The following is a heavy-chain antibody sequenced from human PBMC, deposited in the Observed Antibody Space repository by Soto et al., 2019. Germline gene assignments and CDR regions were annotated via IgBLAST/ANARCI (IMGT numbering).Heavy chain of an antibody. D-gene: IGHD2-8*01. V-gene: IGHV1-2*02. CDR2: INPNSGGT. CDR1: GYTFTGYY. J-gene: IGHJ6*02. Sequence: ASVKVSCKASGYTFTGYYMHWVRQAPGQGLEWMGWINPNSGGTNYAQKFQGRVTMTRDTSISTAYMELSRLRSDDTAVYYCVRDNVLMDYYYGMDVWGQGTTVTVSS. CDR3: VRDNVLMDYYYGMDV.